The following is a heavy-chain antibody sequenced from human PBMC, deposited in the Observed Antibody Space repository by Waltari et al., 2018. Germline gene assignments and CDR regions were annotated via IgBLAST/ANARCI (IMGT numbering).Heavy chain of an antibody. CDR3: ASYSSSGWYLGDY. CDR2: IIPIFGTA. V-gene: IGHV1-69*05. D-gene: IGHD6-19*01. J-gene: IGHJ4*02. Sequence: WVRQAPGQGLEWLGGIIPIFGTANYAQKFQGRVTITTDESTSTAYMELSSLRSEDTAVYYCASYSSSGWYLGDYWGQGTLVTVSS.